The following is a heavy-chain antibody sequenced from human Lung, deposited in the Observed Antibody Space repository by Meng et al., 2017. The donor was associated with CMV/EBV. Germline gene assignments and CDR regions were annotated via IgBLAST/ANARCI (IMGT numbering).Heavy chain of an antibody. CDR1: GGFISSYH. D-gene: IGHD1-1*01. CDR3: ATLATLNTHRFDN. CDR2: VYYSGGN. J-gene: IGHJ4*02. Sequence: SEXXSLTCTVAGGFISSYHWSWLRQPPGKGLEWIGHVYYSGGNNYNPSLKSRVTTSLDKSKNQFSLNLTSVTAADTAVYYCATLATLNTHRFDNWGQGVLVTVSS. V-gene: IGHV4-59*03.